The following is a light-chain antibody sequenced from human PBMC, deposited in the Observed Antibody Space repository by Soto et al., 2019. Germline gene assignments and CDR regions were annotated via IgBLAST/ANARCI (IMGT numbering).Light chain of an antibody. J-gene: IGLJ1*01. V-gene: IGLV1-51*01. CDR3: GSWDSSLSAYV. Sequence: QSVLTQRPSVSAAPGQSVTISCSGSSSNIGGNSVSWYQQLPGTAPKLLIYDDDKRPSGIPDRFSGSKSGTSATLGITGFQTGDEADYYCGSWDSSLSAYVFGTGTKV. CDR1: SSNIGGNS. CDR2: DDD.